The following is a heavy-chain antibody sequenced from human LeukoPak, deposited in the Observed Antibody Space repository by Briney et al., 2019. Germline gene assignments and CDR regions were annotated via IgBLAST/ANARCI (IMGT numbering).Heavy chain of an antibody. D-gene: IGHD3-10*01. CDR3: ARDRRGSENYHYFDY. V-gene: IGHV3-33*01. Sequence: GGALRLSCAAPGFTFRNQGMHWVPQAPGKGVERVAVIWYDGSNRYYADSVKGRFTISRDNSKNTLYLEMNSLRDEDTAVYYCARDRRGSENYHYFDYWGQGTLVTVSS. CDR2: IWYDGSNR. J-gene: IGHJ4*02. CDR1: GFTFRNQG.